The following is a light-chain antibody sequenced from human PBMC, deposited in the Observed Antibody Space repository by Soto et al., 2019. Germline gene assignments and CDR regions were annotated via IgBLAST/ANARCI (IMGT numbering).Light chain of an antibody. V-gene: IGKV3-11*01. CDR1: QSVSAY. J-gene: IGKJ2*01. Sequence: ETVLTQSPATLSLSPGERAILSCRASQSVSAYLAWYQQKPGQAPRLLIYDASNRATGIPARFSGSGSGTDFTLTIGSLEPEDFAVYYCQQRSNWPYTFGQGTKLEIQ. CDR2: DAS. CDR3: QQRSNWPYT.